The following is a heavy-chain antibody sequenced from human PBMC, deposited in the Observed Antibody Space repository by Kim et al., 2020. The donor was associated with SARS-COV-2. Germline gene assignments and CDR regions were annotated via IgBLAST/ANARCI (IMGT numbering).Heavy chain of an antibody. CDR2: YSGST. J-gene: IGHJ4*02. V-gene: IGHV4-31*02. Sequence: YSGSTYYNPALKSRVTISVDTSKNQFSLKLSSVTAADTAVYYCARYFDYWGQGTLVTVSS. CDR3: ARYFDY.